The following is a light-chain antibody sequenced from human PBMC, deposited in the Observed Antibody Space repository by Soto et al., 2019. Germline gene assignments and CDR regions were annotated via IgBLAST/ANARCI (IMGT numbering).Light chain of an antibody. Sequence: EILLTQSPGTLSLSPGERATLSCRARQPISSHNYLAWSQQKPGQGPRVFLYGASTRATGIPARFSGSGSGTELTLTISSLQSEDFAVYYCQQYNNWPPITFGQGTRLEIK. V-gene: IGKV3-15*01. J-gene: IGKJ5*01. CDR1: QPISSH. CDR3: QQYNNWPPIT. CDR2: GAS.